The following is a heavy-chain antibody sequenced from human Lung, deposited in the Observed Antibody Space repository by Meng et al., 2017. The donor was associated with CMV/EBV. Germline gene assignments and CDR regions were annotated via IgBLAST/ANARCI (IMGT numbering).Heavy chain of an antibody. CDR3: ARDHGSGTVDY. CDR1: GGSVSSGIYY. D-gene: IGHD3-10*01. Sequence: CTVSGGSVSSGIYYWSWIRQPPGKGLEWIGYIYYSGSTNYNPSLKSRVTISVDTSKNQFSLKLSSVTAADTAVYYCARDHGSGTVDYWGQGTLVTVSS. V-gene: IGHV4-61*01. J-gene: IGHJ4*02. CDR2: IYYSGST.